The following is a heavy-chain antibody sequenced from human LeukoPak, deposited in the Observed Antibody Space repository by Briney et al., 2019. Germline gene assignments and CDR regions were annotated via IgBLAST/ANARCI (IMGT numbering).Heavy chain of an antibody. CDR3: ARLPYSTSALDS. CDR2: IYPDDSDT. Sequence: GESLRMCCKVSGSNFPTYWIGWVRQMPGKGLEWMGIIYPDDSDTRYSPSFQGQVSISADKSISTAYLQWNSLKASDTGVYYCARLPYSTSALDSWGQGTLVTVSS. J-gene: IGHJ4*02. CDR1: GSNFPTYW. D-gene: IGHD5-18*01. V-gene: IGHV5-51*01.